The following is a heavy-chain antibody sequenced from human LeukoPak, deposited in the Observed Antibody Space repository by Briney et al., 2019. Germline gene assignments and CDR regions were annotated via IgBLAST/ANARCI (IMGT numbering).Heavy chain of an antibody. D-gene: IGHD6-13*01. CDR3: ARGAGTVRGYYYYMDV. V-gene: IGHV4-59*01. Sequence: SETLSLTCTVSGGSISSYYWSWIRQPPGKGLEWIGYIYYSGSTNYNPSLKSRVTISVDTSKNQFSLKLSSVTAADTAVYYCARGAGTVRGYYYYMDVWGKGTTVTVS. CDR1: GGSISSYY. CDR2: IYYSGST. J-gene: IGHJ6*03.